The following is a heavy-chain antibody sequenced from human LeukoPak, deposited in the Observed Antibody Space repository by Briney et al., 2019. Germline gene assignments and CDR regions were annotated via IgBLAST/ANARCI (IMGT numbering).Heavy chain of an antibody. V-gene: IGHV1-18*01. CDR1: GYTFTSYG. J-gene: IGHJ5*02. CDR3: AGNPRYCSGGSCYEAGSSNWFDP. CDR2: ISAYNGNT. Sequence: ASVKVSCKASGYTFTSYGISWVRQAPGQGLEWMGWISAYNGNTNYAQKLQGRVTMTTDTSTSTAYMELRSLRSDDTAVYYCAGNPRYCSGGSCYEAGSSNWFDPWGQGTLVTVSS. D-gene: IGHD2-15*01.